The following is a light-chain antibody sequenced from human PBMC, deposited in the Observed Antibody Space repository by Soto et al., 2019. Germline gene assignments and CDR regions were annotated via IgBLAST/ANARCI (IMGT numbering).Light chain of an antibody. CDR2: GAS. J-gene: IGKJ5*01. V-gene: IGKV3-20*01. CDR1: QTVSSNY. Sequence: EIILTQSPDTLSLSPGERATLSCRASQTVSSNYLAWCQQRPGQAPRLLIYGASTRAAGIPDRLSGSGSGTDFTLTITRLEPEDSAVYFCQQYTGPPTTFGQGTRLEIK. CDR3: QQYTGPPTT.